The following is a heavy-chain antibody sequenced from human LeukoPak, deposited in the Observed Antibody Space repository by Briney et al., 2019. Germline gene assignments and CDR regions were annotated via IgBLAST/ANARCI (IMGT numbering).Heavy chain of an antibody. V-gene: IGHV3-30*03. D-gene: IGHD5-18*01. CDR2: ISYDGSNK. CDR3: ARDRDTAMYYYYYYGMDV. Sequence: GGSLRLSCAASGFTFSSYSMNWVRQAPGKGLEWVAVISYDGSNKYYADSVKGRFTISRDNSKNTLYLQMNSLRAEDTAVYYCARDRDTAMYYYYYYGMDVWGQGTTVTVSS. CDR1: GFTFSSYS. J-gene: IGHJ6*02.